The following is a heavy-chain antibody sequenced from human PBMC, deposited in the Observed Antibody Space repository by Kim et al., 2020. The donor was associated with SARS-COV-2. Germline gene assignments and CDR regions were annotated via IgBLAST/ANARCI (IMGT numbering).Heavy chain of an antibody. CDR2: SEK. CDR3: ARTVLSEGTL. Sequence: SEKKYVDSLKGRFTISRDNAKNSLYLQIDSLRAEDTAVYYCARTVLSEGTLWGQGTLVTVSS. D-gene: IGHD3-3*01. V-gene: IGHV3-7*03. J-gene: IGHJ4*02.